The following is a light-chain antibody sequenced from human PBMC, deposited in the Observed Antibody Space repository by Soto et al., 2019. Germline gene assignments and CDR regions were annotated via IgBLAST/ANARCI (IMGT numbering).Light chain of an antibody. CDR2: DAS. J-gene: IGKJ1*01. CDR3: QQYNSYSWT. Sequence: DIQLTQSPSFLSASVGDRVTITCRASQSISSWLAWYQQKPGKAPKLLIYDASSLESGVPSRFSGSGSGTEFTLTISSLQPDDFATYYCQQYNSYSWTFGQGTKVDNK. CDR1: QSISSW. V-gene: IGKV1-5*01.